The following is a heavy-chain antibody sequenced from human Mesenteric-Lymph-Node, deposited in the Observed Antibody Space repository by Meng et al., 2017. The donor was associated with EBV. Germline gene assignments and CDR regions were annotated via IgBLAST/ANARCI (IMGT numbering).Heavy chain of an antibody. V-gene: IGHV4-30-4*01. J-gene: IGHJ5*02. CDR1: SGSINSGSYY. CDR3: ARAHRVLFGELNWFDP. CDR2: IYYSGST. Sequence: GQLQESGPGRVKPSQTLSLTGAVSSGSINSGSYYWSWIRQPPGKGLEWIGYIYYSGSTYYNPSLKSRVTISVDTSKNQFSLKLKSVTAADTAVYYCARAHRVLFGELNWFDPWGQGTLVTVSS. D-gene: IGHD3-10*01.